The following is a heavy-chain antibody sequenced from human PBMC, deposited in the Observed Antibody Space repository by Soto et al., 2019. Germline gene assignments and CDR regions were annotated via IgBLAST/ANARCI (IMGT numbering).Heavy chain of an antibody. V-gene: IGHV3-74*01. CDR3: VRSITTLTIAWLAP. CDR2: INGYGSHA. Sequence: EVQLVESGGGLVQPGGSLRLSCAASGFTFSDYWRHWVRQVPGKGLVWLSRINGYGSHANYADYVRGRYTISRDNDNNTLNLQINSLSAEYTALYYCVRSITTLTIAWLAPLCQGTQVTV. D-gene: IGHD1-1*01. CDR1: GFTFSDYW. J-gene: IGHJ5*02.